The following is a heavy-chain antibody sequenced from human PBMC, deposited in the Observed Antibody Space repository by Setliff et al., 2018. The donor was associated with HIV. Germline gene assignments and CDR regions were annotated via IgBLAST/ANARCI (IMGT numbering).Heavy chain of an antibody. CDR3: ARVGSYWSTFDY. D-gene: IGHD2-8*02. J-gene: IGHJ4*02. CDR1: GYTLTTYA. V-gene: IGHV7-4-1*02. CDR2: FNTETGNP. Sequence: ASVKVSCKASGYTLTTYAISWVRQAPGQGLEWMGWFNTETGNPMYAQGFRGRFVFSLDTSANTAYLQINSLKAEDTAMYYCARVGSYWSTFDYWGQGALVTVSS.